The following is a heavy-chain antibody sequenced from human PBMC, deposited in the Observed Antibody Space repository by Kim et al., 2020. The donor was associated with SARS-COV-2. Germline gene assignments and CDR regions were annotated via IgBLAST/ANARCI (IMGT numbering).Heavy chain of an antibody. Sequence: GGSLRLSCAASGFTFSSYGMHWVRQAPGKGLEWVAVISYDGSNKYYADSVKGRFTISRDNSKNTLYLQMNSLRAEDTAVYYCADLGGLANGNFDYWGQGTLVTVSS. D-gene: IGHD3-10*01. CDR2: ISYDGSNK. CDR1: GFTFSSYG. CDR3: ADLGGLANGNFDY. J-gene: IGHJ4*02. V-gene: IGHV3-30*03.